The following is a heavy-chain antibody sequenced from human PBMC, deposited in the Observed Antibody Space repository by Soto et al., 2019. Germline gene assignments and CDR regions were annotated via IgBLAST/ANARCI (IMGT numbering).Heavy chain of an antibody. Sequence: TGGSLRLSCAASGFTFSSYSMNWVRQAPGKGLEWASSISSSSSYIYYADSVKGRFTISRDNAKNSLYLQMNSLRAEDTAVYYCARGDIVVVPAAPVNLDYWGQGTLVTVSS. CDR2: ISSSSSYI. CDR3: ARGDIVVVPAAPVNLDY. V-gene: IGHV3-21*01. CDR1: GFTFSSYS. J-gene: IGHJ4*02. D-gene: IGHD2-2*01.